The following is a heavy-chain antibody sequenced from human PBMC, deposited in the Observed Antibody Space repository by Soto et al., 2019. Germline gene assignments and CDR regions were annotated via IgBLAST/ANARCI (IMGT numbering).Heavy chain of an antibody. CDR2: ISAYNGNT. V-gene: IGHV1-18*01. Sequence: QVPLVQSGAEMKKPRASVKVSCKPSGYTFTIYGISWARQAPGQGLVWMGWISAYNGNTNYAQKLQGRVTMTTDTSTSTASMAVWSLRSDDTAADYCAGRFYGDYPHVDYWGRGTLVIVAS. CDR3: AGRFYGDYPHVDY. J-gene: IGHJ4*02. D-gene: IGHD4-17*01. CDR1: GYTFTIYG.